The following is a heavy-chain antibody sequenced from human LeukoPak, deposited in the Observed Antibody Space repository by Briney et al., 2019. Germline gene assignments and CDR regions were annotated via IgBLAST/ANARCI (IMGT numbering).Heavy chain of an antibody. CDR2: INHSGST. J-gene: IGHJ4*02. V-gene: IGHV4-34*01. CDR3: ARGRSRLFNY. D-gene: IGHD3-16*01. CDR1: GGSFSGYY. Sequence: PSETLSLTCAVYGGSFSGYYWSWIRQPPGKGLEWIGEINHSGSTNYNPSLKSRVTISVDTSKNQFSLKLSSVTAADTAVYYCARGRSRLFNYWGQGTLVTASS.